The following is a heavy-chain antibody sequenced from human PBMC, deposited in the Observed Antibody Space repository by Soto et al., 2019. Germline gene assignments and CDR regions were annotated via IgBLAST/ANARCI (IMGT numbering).Heavy chain of an antibody. D-gene: IGHD1-26*01. V-gene: IGHV3-33*01. CDR2: IWYDGTNE. Sequence: QVHLVESGGGVVQPGRSLRLSCAASGFTFSSYAMHWVRQAPGKGLEWVAVIWYDGTNEYYADSVKGRFTISRDNFKNTLFLQMNSLKAEDTALYFCARGWPYSGTTLRAFAFWGQGTMVTVSS. J-gene: IGHJ3*01. CDR3: ARGWPYSGTTLRAFAF. CDR1: GFTFSSYA.